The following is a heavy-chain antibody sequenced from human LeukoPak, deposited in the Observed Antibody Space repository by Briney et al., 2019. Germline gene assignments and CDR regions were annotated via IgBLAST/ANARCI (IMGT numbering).Heavy chain of an antibody. CDR2: TYYWSKWNN. V-gene: IGHV6-1*01. CDR3: SRGWLQQGFDY. D-gene: IGHD5-24*01. CDR1: GDSVSNNNGG. J-gene: IGHJ4*02. Sequence: SQTLSLTCATSGDSVSNNNGGWNWIRQSPSRGLEWLGRTYYWSKWNNDYAVSVKSRITINADTSKNQFSLHLYSVTPEDTAVYYCSRGWLQQGFDYWGQGTLVTVSS.